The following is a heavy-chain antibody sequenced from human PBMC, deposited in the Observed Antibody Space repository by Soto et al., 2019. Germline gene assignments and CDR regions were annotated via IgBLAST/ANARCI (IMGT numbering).Heavy chain of an antibody. Sequence: GGSLRLSCAASGFTFSSYAMSWVRQAPGKGLEWVSAISGSGGSTYYADSVKGRFTISRDNSKNTLYLQMNSLRAEDTAVYYCAKFVAGTFYYYGMDVWGQGTTVTVSS. CDR2: ISGSGGST. D-gene: IGHD6-19*01. CDR3: AKFVAGTFYYYGMDV. V-gene: IGHV3-23*01. J-gene: IGHJ6*02. CDR1: GFTFSSYA.